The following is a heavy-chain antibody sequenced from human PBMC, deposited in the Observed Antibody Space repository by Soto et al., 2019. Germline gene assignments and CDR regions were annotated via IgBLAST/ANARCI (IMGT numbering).Heavy chain of an antibody. D-gene: IGHD3-10*01. CDR2: ISSSGSTI. V-gene: IGHV3-48*04. J-gene: IGHJ4*02. Sequence: EVQLVESGGGLVQPGGSLRLSCAASGFTFSSYSMNWVRQAPGKGLEWVSYISSSGSTIYYADSVKGRFTISRDNAKNSLYLQMNSLRAEDTAVYYCARDGEGIRATYHFDSRGQGTLVTVSS. CDR3: ARDGEGIRATYHFDS. CDR1: GFTFSSYS.